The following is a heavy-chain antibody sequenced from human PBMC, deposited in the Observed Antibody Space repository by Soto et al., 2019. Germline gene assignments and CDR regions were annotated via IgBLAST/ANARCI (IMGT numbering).Heavy chain of an antibody. V-gene: IGHV1-2*02. CDR3: ARRWTGNFDWLDSYGMDV. Sequence: QVQLVQSGAEVKKPGASVKVSCKASGYTFTGYYMHWVRQAPGQGLEWMGWINPNSGGTNYAQKFQGRVTMTRDTSISTAYMELSRLRSDDTAVYYCARRWTGNFDWLDSYGMDVWGQGTTVTVSS. D-gene: IGHD3-9*01. CDR1: GYTFTGYY. J-gene: IGHJ6*02. CDR2: INPNSGGT.